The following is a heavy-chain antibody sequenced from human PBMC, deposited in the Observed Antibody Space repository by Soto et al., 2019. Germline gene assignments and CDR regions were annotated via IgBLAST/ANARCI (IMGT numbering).Heavy chain of an antibody. CDR1: GYTFTGYY. V-gene: IGHV1-2*02. Sequence: QVQLVQSGAEVKKPGASVKVSCKASGYTFTGYYMHWVRQAPGQGLEWMGWINPNSGGTNYAQKFQVRVTMARDTSISTAYMELSRRRSDDTAVYYCARRIHYYYGSGSYRSGMDVWGQGTTVTVSS. J-gene: IGHJ6*02. CDR2: INPNSGGT. D-gene: IGHD3-10*01. CDR3: ARRIHYYYGSGSYRSGMDV.